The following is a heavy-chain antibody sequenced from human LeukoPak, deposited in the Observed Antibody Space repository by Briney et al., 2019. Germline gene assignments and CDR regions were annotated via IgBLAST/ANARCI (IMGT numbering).Heavy chain of an antibody. J-gene: IGHJ4*02. CDR1: GYTFTSYG. D-gene: IGHD6-13*01. CDR3: ARTRRAAAGTSGFDY. CDR2: INPNSGGT. V-gene: IGHV1-2*02. Sequence: ASVTVSCKASGYTFTSYGISWVRQAPGQGLEWMGWINPNSGGTNYAQKFQGRVTMTRDTSISTAYMELSRLRSDDTAVYYCARTRRAAAGTSGFDYWGQGTLVTVSS.